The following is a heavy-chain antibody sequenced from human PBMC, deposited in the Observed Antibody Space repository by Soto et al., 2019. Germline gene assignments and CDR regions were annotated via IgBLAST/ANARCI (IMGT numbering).Heavy chain of an antibody. CDR1: GYSISLGYY. CDR3: ARVKSAGRGGFDY. Sequence: SETLSLTCAVSGYSISLGYYWGWIRQPPGKGLEWIGSIYHSGNTYYNPSLKSRVSISLDTSKNNFSLELTSVTAADTAVYYCARVKSAGRGGFDYWGRGTRVTVSS. D-gene: IGHD2-15*01. CDR2: IYHSGNT. V-gene: IGHV4-38-2*01. J-gene: IGHJ4*02.